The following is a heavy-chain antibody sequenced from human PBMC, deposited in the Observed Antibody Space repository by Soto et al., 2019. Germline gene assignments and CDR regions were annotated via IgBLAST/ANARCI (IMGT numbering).Heavy chain of an antibody. Sequence: SETLSLTCTVSGRSISSSSYSWGWIRQPPGKGLEWIGSIYYSGRTYSDPSLNSRITISVETSNNQFSLKMNSATAADTTVYYCAKHLNTLNSSTWSRHHYYGMDVCGQGTTVAVSS. CDR3: AKHLNTLNSSTWSRHHYYGMDV. V-gene: IGHV4-39*01. CDR1: GRSISSSSYS. CDR2: IYYSGRT. J-gene: IGHJ6*02. D-gene: IGHD6-13*01.